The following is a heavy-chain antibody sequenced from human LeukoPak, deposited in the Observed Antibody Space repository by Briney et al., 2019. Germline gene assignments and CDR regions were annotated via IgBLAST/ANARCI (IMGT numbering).Heavy chain of an antibody. V-gene: IGHV1-69*13. CDR3: ARGACSSTSCYSQLGKNWFDP. CDR1: GGTFSSYA. Sequence: SVKVSCKASGGTFSSYAISWVRQAPGQGLEWMGGIIPIFGTANYAQKFQGRVTITADESTSTAYMELSSLRSEDTAVYYCARGACSSTSCYSQLGKNWFDPWGQGTLVTVSS. CDR2: IIPIFGTA. D-gene: IGHD2-2*01. J-gene: IGHJ5*02.